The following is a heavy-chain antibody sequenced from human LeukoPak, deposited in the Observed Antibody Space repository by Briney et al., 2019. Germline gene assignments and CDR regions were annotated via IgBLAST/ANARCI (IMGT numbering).Heavy chain of an antibody. V-gene: IGHV4-4*07. CDR2: IYSSGST. CDR1: GVSINSHY. CDR3: ARARGRLLLIDY. Sequence: NPSETLSLTCTVSGVSINSHYLNWIRQPAGKGLEWIGRIYSSGSTDYNPSLKSRVTMSVDTSKNQFSLNLTSVTAADSAVYYCARARGRLLLIDYWGQGTLVTVSS. D-gene: IGHD2-15*01. J-gene: IGHJ4*02.